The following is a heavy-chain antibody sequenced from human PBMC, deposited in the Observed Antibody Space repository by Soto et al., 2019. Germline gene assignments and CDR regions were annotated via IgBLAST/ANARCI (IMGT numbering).Heavy chain of an antibody. D-gene: IGHD2-2*01. CDR1: GFTFSSYA. CDR3: AKDRGKYHETTRFDP. CDR2: ISGSGSST. V-gene: IGHV3-23*01. Sequence: EVQLLESGGDLVQPGGSLRLSCAASGFTFSSYAMSWVRQVPGKGLDWISSISGSGSSTYYADSVKGRFTISRDNSKNTLYLQMNSLTVDDTSTYYCAKDRGKYHETTRFDPWGQGTLVTVST. J-gene: IGHJ5*02.